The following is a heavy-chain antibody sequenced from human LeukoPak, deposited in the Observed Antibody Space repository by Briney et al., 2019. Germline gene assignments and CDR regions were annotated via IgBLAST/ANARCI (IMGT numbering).Heavy chain of an antibody. V-gene: IGHV3-30*02. Sequence: GGSLRLSCAASGFTFSSYGMHWVRQAPGKGLEWVAFIRYDGSNKYYADSVKGRFTISRDNSRNTLYLQMNSLRAEDTAVYYCAKGDCSSGWAFQHWGQGTLVTVSS. CDR1: GFTFSSYG. D-gene: IGHD6-19*01. CDR2: IRYDGSNK. J-gene: IGHJ1*01. CDR3: AKGDCSSGWAFQH.